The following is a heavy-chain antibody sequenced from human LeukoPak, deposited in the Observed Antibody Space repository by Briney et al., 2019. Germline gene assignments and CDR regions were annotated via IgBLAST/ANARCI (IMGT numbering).Heavy chain of an antibody. V-gene: IGHV1-2*02. CDR3: ARDSYYDSSGYYSSEYFQH. J-gene: IGHJ1*01. D-gene: IGHD3-22*01. CDR1: GYTFTGYY. CDR2: INPNSGGT. Sequence: ASVKVSCMASGYTFTGYYMHWVRQAPGQGLEWMGCINPNSGGTNYAQKFQGRVTMTRDTSISTAYMELSRLRSDDTAVYYCARDSYYDSSGYYSSEYFQHWGQGTLVTVSS.